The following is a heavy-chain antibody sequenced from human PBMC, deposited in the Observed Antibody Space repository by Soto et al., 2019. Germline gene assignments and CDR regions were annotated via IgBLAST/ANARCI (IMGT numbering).Heavy chain of an antibody. D-gene: IGHD3-16*01. CDR2: INHSGST. J-gene: IGHJ4*02. CDR3: AQLWIRPADY. CDR1: GGSFSGYY. Sequence: QVQLQQWGAGLLKPSETLSLTCAVYGGSFSGYYWSWIRQTPGKGLEWIGEINHSGSTNYNPSLKSRVTISVDTSKNQFSLKLSSVTAADTAAYYCAQLWIRPADYWGQGTLVTVSS. V-gene: IGHV4-34*01.